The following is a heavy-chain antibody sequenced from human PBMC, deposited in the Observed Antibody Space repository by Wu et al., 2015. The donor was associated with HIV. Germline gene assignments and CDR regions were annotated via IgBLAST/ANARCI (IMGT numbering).Heavy chain of an antibody. CDR1: GYTFTNYY. CDR2: TNPSGGNT. D-gene: IGHD6-19*01. Sequence: QVQLVQSGTEVKKPETSVTMSCKASGYTFTNYYIHWVRQAPGQGLEWVGMTNPSGGNTRFAQRFRGRATMTRDTSISTAYMELSRLRSDDTAVYYCARDRELAVAANEDAFDIWGQGTMVTVSS. J-gene: IGHJ3*02. V-gene: IGHV1-46*01. CDR3: ARDRELAVAANEDAFDI.